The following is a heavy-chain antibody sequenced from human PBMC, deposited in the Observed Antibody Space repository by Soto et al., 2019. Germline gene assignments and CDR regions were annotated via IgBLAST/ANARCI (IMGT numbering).Heavy chain of an antibody. CDR1: GGSISSYY. Sequence: PEETLSLTCTVSGGSISSYYWSWIRQPPGKGLEWIGYIYYSGSTNYNPSLKSRVTISVDTSKNQFSLKLSSVTAADTAVYYCARSENDYGSTKFDYWGQGTLVTVSS. CDR2: IYYSGST. D-gene: IGHD3-10*01. V-gene: IGHV4-59*01. J-gene: IGHJ4*02. CDR3: ARSENDYGSTKFDY.